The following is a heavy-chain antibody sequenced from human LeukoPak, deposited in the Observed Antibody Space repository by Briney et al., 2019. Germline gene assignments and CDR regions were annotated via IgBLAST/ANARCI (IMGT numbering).Heavy chain of an antibody. Sequence: GGSLRLSCAASGFTFDDYAMHWVRQAPGKGLEWVSGISWNSGSIGYADSVKGRFTISRDNAKNSLYLQMNSLRAEDTAVYYCAKERKLLPFDCWGQGTLVTVSS. J-gene: IGHJ4*02. D-gene: IGHD4-23*01. CDR1: GFTFDDYA. V-gene: IGHV3-9*01. CDR2: ISWNSGSI. CDR3: AKERKLLPFDC.